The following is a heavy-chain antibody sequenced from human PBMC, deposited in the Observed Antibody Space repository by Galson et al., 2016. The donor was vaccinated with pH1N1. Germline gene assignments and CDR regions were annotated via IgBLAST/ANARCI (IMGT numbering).Heavy chain of an antibody. Sequence: PALVKPPQTLTLTCNFSGFSVSSSGMGVGWIRQPPGKALEWLAVIYWDDDKRYSPSLKSRLTITKDTSKNQVVLKMTNMDPADTATYYCAHREVTITNAFDVWGQGTMVTVSP. CDR1: GFSVSSSGMG. V-gene: IGHV2-5*02. J-gene: IGHJ3*01. CDR3: AHREVTITNAFDV. D-gene: IGHD5-12*01. CDR2: IYWDDDK.